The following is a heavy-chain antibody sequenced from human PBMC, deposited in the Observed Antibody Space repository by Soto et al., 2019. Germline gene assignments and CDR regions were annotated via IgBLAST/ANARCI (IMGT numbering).Heavy chain of an antibody. J-gene: IGHJ4*02. CDR1: GYTFTSYG. D-gene: IGHD6-6*01. Sequence: ASVKVSCKASGYTFTSYGISWVRQAPGQGLEWMGWISAYNGNTNYAQKLQGRVTMTTDTSTSTAYMELRSLRSDDTAVYYCAXGWFTGSGLYSSSSYSYWGQGTLVTVSS. V-gene: IGHV1-18*01. CDR2: ISAYNGNT. CDR3: AXGWFTGSGLYSSSSYSY.